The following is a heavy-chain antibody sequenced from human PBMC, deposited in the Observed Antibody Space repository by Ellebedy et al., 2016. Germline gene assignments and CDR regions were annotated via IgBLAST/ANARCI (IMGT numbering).Heavy chain of an antibody. CDR2: IRTKAYSGTT. V-gene: IGHV3-49*03. Sequence: GGSLRLSCTGSGLTFGNYAVSWFRQAPGKGLEWVGFIRTKAYSGTTEYAASVKGRFTISRDDSKSIAYLQMNSLKTEDTAVYYCTTYCGGDCFSSRVDDWGQGTLVTVSS. J-gene: IGHJ4*02. CDR3: TTYCGGDCFSSRVDD. CDR1: GLTFGNYA. D-gene: IGHD2-21*02.